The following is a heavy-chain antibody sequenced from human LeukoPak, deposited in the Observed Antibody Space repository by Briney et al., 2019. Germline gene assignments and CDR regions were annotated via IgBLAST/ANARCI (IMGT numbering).Heavy chain of an antibody. CDR3: ARGVDDFWSGYYEDY. CDR2: IIPIFGTA. Sequence: RASVKVSCTASGYTFTGYYMHWVRQAPGQGLEWMGGIIPIFGTANYAQKFQGRVTITADESTSTAYMELSSLRSEDTAVYYCARGVDDFWSGYYEDYWGQGTLVTVSS. J-gene: IGHJ4*02. CDR1: GYTFTGYY. D-gene: IGHD3-3*01. V-gene: IGHV1-69*13.